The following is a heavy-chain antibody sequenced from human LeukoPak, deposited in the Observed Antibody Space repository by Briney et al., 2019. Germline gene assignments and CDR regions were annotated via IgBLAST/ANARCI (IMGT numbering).Heavy chain of an antibody. J-gene: IGHJ4*02. Sequence: PGGSLRLSCTASGFTFSNYAMNWVRQAPGKGLEWVSVFSRDGRTTYYADSVKGRFTISRDNSKNTLYLQMSSLRVEDTAVYYCAKYQEALSRRFDYWGLGTLVTVSS. V-gene: IGHV3-23*01. CDR2: FSRDGRTT. CDR3: AKYQEALSRRFDY. CDR1: GFTFSNYA.